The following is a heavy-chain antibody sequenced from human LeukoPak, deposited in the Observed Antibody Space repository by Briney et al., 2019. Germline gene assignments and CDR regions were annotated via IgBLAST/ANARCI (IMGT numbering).Heavy chain of an antibody. J-gene: IGHJ4*02. D-gene: IGHD2-2*02. CDR2: IKQDGSEK. CDR1: GFTFSSYW. CDR3: ARDPRYCSSTSCYTPQAFDY. Sequence: PGGSLRLSCAASGFTFSSYWMSWVRQAPGKGLEWVANIKQDGSEKYYVDSVKGRFTISRDNAKNSLYLQMNSLRAEDTAVYYCARDPRYCSSTSCYTPQAFDYWGQGTLVTVSS. V-gene: IGHV3-7*01.